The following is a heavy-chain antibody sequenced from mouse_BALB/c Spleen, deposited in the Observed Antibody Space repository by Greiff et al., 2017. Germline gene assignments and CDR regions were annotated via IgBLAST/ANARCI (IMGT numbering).Heavy chain of an antibody. CDR1: GFTFSSYG. D-gene: IGHD2-12*01. J-gene: IGHJ4*01. Sequence: EVQLVESGGDLVKPGGSLKLSCAASGFTFSSYGMSWVRQTPDKRLEWVATISSGGSYTYYPDSVKGRFTLSRDNAKNTLYLQMSSLKSEDTAMYYCARQNFTRDAMDYWGQGTSVTVSS. CDR2: ISSGGSYT. V-gene: IGHV5-6*01. CDR3: ARQNFTRDAMDY.